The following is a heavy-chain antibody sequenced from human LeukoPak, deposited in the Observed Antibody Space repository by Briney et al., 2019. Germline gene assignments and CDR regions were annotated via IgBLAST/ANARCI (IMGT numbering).Heavy chain of an antibody. V-gene: IGHV1-69*13. CDR2: IIPIFGTA. CDR3: ASPDSSSWGNGLDY. Sequence: GASVKVSCKASGGTFSSYAISWVRQAPGQGLEWMGGIIPIFGTANYAQRFQGRVTITADESTSTAYMELSSLRSEDTAVYYCASPDSSSWGNGLDYWGQGTLVTVSS. J-gene: IGHJ4*02. D-gene: IGHD6-13*01. CDR1: GGTFSSYA.